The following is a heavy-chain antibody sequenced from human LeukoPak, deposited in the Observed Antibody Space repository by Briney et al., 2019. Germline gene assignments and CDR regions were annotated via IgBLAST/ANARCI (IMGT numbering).Heavy chain of an antibody. Sequence: GGSLRLSCAASGFTFSSYWMSWVRQAPGKGLEWVANIKQEGSEKYYVDSVKGRFTISRDNAKNSLYLQMNSLRAEDTAVYYCARRILGEFGRSAYYYYYYMDVWGKGTTVTVSS. CDR3: ARRILGEFGRSAYYYYYYMDV. J-gene: IGHJ6*03. V-gene: IGHV3-7*01. CDR2: IKQEGSEK. CDR1: GFTFSSYW. D-gene: IGHD3-16*01.